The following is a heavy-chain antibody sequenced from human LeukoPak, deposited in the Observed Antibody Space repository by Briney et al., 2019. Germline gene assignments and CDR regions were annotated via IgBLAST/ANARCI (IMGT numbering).Heavy chain of an antibody. CDR2: ISSSGTYI. CDR3: ARDALAAAGTGAGY. Sequence: GGSLRLSCAASGFTFSSYSMNWVRQAPGKGLEWVSSISSSGTYIYYTDSVKGRFTISRDNAKNSRYLQMNSLRAEDTAVYYCARDALAAAGTGAGYWGQGTLVAVSS. J-gene: IGHJ4*02. V-gene: IGHV3-21*01. CDR1: GFTFSSYS. D-gene: IGHD6-13*01.